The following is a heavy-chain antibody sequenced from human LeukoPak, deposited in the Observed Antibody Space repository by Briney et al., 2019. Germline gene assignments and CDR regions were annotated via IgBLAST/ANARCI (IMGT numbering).Heavy chain of an antibody. CDR2: INPNSGGT. V-gene: IGHV1-2*02. CDR1: GYTFTGYY. D-gene: IGHD6-19*01. CDR3: ARALSSGWYSQEY. Sequence: ASVKVSCKASGYTFTGYYMHWVRQAPGQGLEWMGWINPNSGGTNYAQKFQGRVAMTRNTSISTAYMELSSLRSEDTAVYYCARALSSGWYSQEYWGQGTLVTVSS. J-gene: IGHJ4*02.